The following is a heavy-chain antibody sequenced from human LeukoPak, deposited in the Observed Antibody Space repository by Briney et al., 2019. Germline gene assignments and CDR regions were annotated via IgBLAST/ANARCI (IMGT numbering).Heavy chain of an antibody. J-gene: IGHJ5*02. Sequence: SQTLSLTCAVSGGSISSGGYSWGWIRQPPGKGLEWIGYIYHSGSTYYNPSLKSRVTISVDRSKNQFSLKLSSVTAADTAVYYCARGRGTIGTNWFDPWGQGTLVTVSS. CDR2: IYHSGST. V-gene: IGHV4-30-2*01. D-gene: IGHD1-1*01. CDR3: ARGRGTIGTNWFDP. CDR1: GGSISSGGYS.